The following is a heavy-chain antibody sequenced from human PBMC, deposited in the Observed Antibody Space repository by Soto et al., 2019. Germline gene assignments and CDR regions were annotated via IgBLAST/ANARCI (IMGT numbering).Heavy chain of an antibody. D-gene: IGHD3-10*01. V-gene: IGHV3-66*01. Sequence: PGGSLRLSCAASGFTGSNYYMTWVRQAPGKGLEWVSVLYSGGITKYADSVKGRFTIFRDISKNTLHLQMSSLRAEDTAVYYCARDNSGSYLFDYWGQGTLVTAPQ. CDR3: ARDNSGSYLFDY. CDR2: LYSGGIT. CDR1: GFTGSNYY. J-gene: IGHJ4*02.